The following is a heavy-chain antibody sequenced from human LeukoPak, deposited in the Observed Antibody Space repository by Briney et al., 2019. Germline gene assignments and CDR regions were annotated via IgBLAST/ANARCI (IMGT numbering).Heavy chain of an antibody. Sequence: PSQTLSLTCAVSGGSISSGGYSWSWIRQPPGKGLEWIGYIYHSGSTYYNPSLKSRVTISVDKSKNQFSLKLSSVTAADTAVYYCARYCSGGDCDFFDSWGQETLVTVSS. CDR2: IYHSGST. CDR3: ARYCSGGDCDFFDS. V-gene: IGHV4-30-2*01. CDR1: GGSISSGGYS. J-gene: IGHJ4*02. D-gene: IGHD2-15*01.